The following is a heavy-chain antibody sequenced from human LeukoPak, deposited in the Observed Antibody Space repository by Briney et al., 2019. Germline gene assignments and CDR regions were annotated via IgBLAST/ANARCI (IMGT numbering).Heavy chain of an antibody. Sequence: ASVTVSCKASGYTFTGYYMHWARQAPGQWLEWMGWINPNSGGTNYAQQFQGRVTMTRGTSISTAYMELSRLRSDDTAVYYCARDREQWLVEGSWGQGTLVTVSS. CDR1: GYTFTGYY. CDR3: ARDREQWLVEGS. CDR2: INPNSGGT. D-gene: IGHD6-19*01. J-gene: IGHJ5*02. V-gene: IGHV1-2*02.